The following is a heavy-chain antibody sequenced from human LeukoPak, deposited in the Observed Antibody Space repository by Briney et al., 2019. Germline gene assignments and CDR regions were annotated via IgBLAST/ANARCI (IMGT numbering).Heavy chain of an antibody. J-gene: IGHJ5*02. D-gene: IGHD3-10*01. CDR1: GFTFSSYW. Sequence: GGSLRLSCAASGFTFSSYWMSWVRQAPGKGLEWVANIKQDGSEKYYVDSVKGRFTISRDNAKNSLYLQMNSLRAEDTAVYYCARGSGFGELLDLNNWFDPWGQGTLVTVSS. CDR2: IKQDGSEK. V-gene: IGHV3-7*01. CDR3: ARGSGFGELLDLNNWFDP.